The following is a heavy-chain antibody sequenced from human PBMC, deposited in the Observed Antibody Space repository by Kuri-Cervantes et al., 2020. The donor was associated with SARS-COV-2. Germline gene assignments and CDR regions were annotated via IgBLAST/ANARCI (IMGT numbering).Heavy chain of an antibody. CDR2: IDASGKSR. CDR1: GLTFSSRS. J-gene: IGHJ4*02. Sequence: GGSLRLSCAVSGLTFSSRSMNWVRQAPEMGLEWVSHIDASGKSRYYIDSVQGRFTISRDNARNSLYLQMNSLTEEDTAVYYCVGTRWNFDFWSGYSFLDYWGQGTLVTCYS. D-gene: IGHD3-3*01. V-gene: IGHV3-48*02. CDR3: VGTRWNFDFWSGYSFLDY.